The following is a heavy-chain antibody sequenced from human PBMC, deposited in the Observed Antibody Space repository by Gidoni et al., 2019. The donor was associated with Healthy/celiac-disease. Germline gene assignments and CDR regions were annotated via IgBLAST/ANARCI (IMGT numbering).Heavy chain of an antibody. Sequence: EVQLVESGGGLVKPGGSLRLSCAASGFTFSSYSMNWVRQAPGKGLEWVSSISSSSSYIYYADSVKGRFTISRDNAKNSLYLQMNSLRAEDTAVYYCARDPKFRGGVLFDYWGQGTLVTVSS. J-gene: IGHJ4*02. CDR2: ISSSSSYI. V-gene: IGHV3-21*01. D-gene: IGHD3-16*01. CDR1: GFTFSSYS. CDR3: ARDPKFRGGVLFDY.